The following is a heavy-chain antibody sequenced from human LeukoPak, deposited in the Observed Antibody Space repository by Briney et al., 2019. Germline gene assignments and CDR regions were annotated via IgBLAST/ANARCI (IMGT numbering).Heavy chain of an antibody. J-gene: IGHJ4*02. CDR1: GGSITNYY. CDR2: IYSSGST. Sequence: SETLSLTCTVSGGSITNYYWSWIRQPPGKGLEWIAYIYSSGSTNYNPSLKSRVTISLDTSKSQFSLKLASVTAADTAVYYCAREGDSSGYYYYFDYWGQGTLVTVSS. V-gene: IGHV4-4*08. D-gene: IGHD3-22*01. CDR3: AREGDSSGYYYYFDY.